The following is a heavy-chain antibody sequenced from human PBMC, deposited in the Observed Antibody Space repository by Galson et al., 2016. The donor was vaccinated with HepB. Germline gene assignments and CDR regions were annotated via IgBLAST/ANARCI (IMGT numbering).Heavy chain of an antibody. J-gene: IGHJ3*02. CDR1: GGTFSSYA. Sequence: SVKVSCKVSGGTFSSYAISWVRQAPGQGPEWMGASVPMFRTRTYAQKFQDRVRITADESKSADYMELTSLRSEDTAVYYCVTEALGYCTNSRCYDGVGTAFDIWGQGTLVTVSS. D-gene: IGHD2-2*01. CDR3: VTEALGYCTNSRCYDGVGTAFDI. CDR2: SVPMFRTR. V-gene: IGHV1-69*13.